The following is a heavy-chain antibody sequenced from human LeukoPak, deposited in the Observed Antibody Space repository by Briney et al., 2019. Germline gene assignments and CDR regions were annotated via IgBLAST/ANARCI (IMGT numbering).Heavy chain of an antibody. J-gene: IGHJ2*01. CDR3: ARAVEMSASSSFYFDL. Sequence: EASVKVSCKASGGSISSETINWVRQAPGQGLEWMEGITGNHAQDFLDRLTITADESTGTAYMELDSLRSEDTAVYYCARAVEMSASSSFYFDLWGRGTLVTVSS. D-gene: IGHD2-21*02. CDR2: ITG. V-gene: IGHV1-69*13. CDR1: GGSISSET.